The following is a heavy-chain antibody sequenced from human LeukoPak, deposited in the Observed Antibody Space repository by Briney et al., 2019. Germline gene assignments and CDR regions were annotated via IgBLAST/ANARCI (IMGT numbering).Heavy chain of an antibody. D-gene: IGHD3-10*01. J-gene: IGHJ4*02. CDR3: AKLLRGTVVPYYDY. CDR1: GITFITSA. CDR2: ISGSGGST. Sequence: GGSLRLSCAASGITFITSAMSWARQAPGKGLEWVSAISGSGGSTYYADSVKGRFTISRDNSKNTLHLQMNSLRVEDTAVYYCAKLLRGTVVPYYDYWGQGTLVTVSS. V-gene: IGHV3-23*01.